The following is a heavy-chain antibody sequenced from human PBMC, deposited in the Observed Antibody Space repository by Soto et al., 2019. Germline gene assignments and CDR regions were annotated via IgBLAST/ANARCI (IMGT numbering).Heavy chain of an antibody. CDR2: IIPIFGTA. Sequence: SVKVSCKASGGTFSSYAISWVRQAPGQGLEWMGGIIPIFGTANYAQKFQGRVTITADESTSTAYMELSSLRSEDTAVYYCARGGLERIQLWLWWFDPWGQGTLVTVLL. D-gene: IGHD5-18*01. J-gene: IGHJ5*02. CDR3: ARGGLERIQLWLWWFDP. V-gene: IGHV1-69*13. CDR1: GGTFSSYA.